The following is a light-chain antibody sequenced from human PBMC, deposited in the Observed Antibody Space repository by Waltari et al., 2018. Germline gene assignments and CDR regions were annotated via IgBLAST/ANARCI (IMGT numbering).Light chain of an antibody. Sequence: SSELTQDPAVSVALGQTVRITCQGDSLRSYYASWYQQKPGQAPVLVIYGKNNRPSGIPDRFSGSSSGNTASLTITGAQAEDEADYYCNSRDSSGNLFGVFGGGTKLTVL. CDR2: GKN. CDR1: SLRSYY. J-gene: IGLJ3*02. CDR3: NSRDSSGNLFGV. V-gene: IGLV3-19*01.